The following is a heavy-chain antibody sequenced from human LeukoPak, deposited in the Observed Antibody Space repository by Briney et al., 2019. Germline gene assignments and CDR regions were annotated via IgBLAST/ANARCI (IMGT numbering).Heavy chain of an antibody. CDR3: ATSIGVAVAFDF. J-gene: IGHJ4*02. V-gene: IGHV3-21*01. D-gene: IGHD6-19*01. CDR1: GFTFSSYA. CDR2: IGSASSYM. Sequence: GGSLRLSCAASGFTFSSYAMSWVRQAPGKGLEWVAFIGSASSYMFYADSMKGRFTISRDNAKNSLYLQMNSLRAEDTAIYYCATSIGVAVAFDFWGQGTLVTVSS.